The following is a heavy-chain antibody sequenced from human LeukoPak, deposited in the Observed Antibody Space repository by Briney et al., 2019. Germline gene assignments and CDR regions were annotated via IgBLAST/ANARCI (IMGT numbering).Heavy chain of an antibody. J-gene: IGHJ4*02. V-gene: IGHV4-59*01. D-gene: IGHD3-16*01. CDR3: ARSTGTIMFIDY. CDR1: GGSISPYY. CDR2: IYYSGNT. Sequence: SETLSLTCTVSGGSISPYYWGWIRQPPGKGLEWLGYIYYSGNTDYNPSLKSRVAISVDTSKNQFSLKLSSVTAADTAVYYCARSTGTIMFIDYWGQGTLVTVSS.